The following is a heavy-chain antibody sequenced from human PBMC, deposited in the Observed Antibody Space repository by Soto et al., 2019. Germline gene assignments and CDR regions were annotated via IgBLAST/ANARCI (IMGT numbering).Heavy chain of an antibody. CDR2: INAGNGNT. CDR1: GYTFTSYA. D-gene: IGHD5-12*01. Sequence: QVQLVQSGAEVKKPGASVKVSCKASGYTFTSYAMHWVRQAPGQRLEWMGWINAGNGNTKYSQKFQGRVTITRDTAASTGYMELSSLRSEGTAVYYCARGDFIVAIDYWGQGTLVTVSS. J-gene: IGHJ4*02. V-gene: IGHV1-3*01. CDR3: ARGDFIVAIDY.